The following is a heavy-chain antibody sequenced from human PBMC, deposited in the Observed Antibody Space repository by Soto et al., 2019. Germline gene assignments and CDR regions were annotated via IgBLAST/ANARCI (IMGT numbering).Heavy chain of an antibody. CDR1: GFTFSSYW. Sequence: EVQPVESGGGLVQPGGSLRLSCVASGFTFSSYWMSWVRQAPGKGLEWVANIKQDGSEKYYVDSVKGRFTISRDNAKNSLYLQMNSLRAEDTAVYYCARGRQSLSGYWSYYYGMDVWGQGTTVTVSS. CDR2: IKQDGSEK. J-gene: IGHJ6*02. V-gene: IGHV3-7*01. CDR3: ARGRQSLSGYWSYYYGMDV. D-gene: IGHD3-22*01.